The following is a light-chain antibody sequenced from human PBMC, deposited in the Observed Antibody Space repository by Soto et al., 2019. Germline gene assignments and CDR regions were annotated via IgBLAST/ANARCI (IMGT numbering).Light chain of an antibody. CDR1: SSNIGAGFD. V-gene: IGLV1-40*01. CDR3: QSYDTSLRGV. CDR2: GNS. Sequence: QPVLTQPPSMSGAPGQRVTISCTGSSSNIGAGFDVHWYQQLPGTAPKLLIYGNSNRPSGVPDRFSGSKSGTSASLAITGLQADDEADYYCQSYDTSLRGVFGGGTKLTVL. J-gene: IGLJ2*01.